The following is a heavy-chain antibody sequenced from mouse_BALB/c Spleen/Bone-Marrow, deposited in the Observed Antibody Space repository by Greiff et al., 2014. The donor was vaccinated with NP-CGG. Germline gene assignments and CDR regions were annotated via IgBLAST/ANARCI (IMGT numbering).Heavy chain of an antibody. CDR3: TRGDLRYAMDY. D-gene: IGHD6-1*01. CDR1: GYTFTSYW. CDR2: IYPGSCSN. Sequence: LQQSGSELVRPGASVKLSCKASGYTFTSYWMHWVRQRPGQGLEWIGNIYPGSCSNNYDEKFKSKATLTVDTSSSTAYMQLSSLTSEDSAVYYFTRGDLRYAMDYWGQGTSVTVSS. V-gene: IGHV1S22*01. J-gene: IGHJ4*01.